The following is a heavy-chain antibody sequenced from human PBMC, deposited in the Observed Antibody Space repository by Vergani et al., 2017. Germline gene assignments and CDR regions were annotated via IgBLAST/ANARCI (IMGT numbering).Heavy chain of an antibody. CDR2: IKQDGSEK. V-gene: IGHV3-7*03. J-gene: IGHJ4*02. CDR1: GFTFSSYW. Sequence: EVQLVESGGGLVQPGGSLRLSCAASGFTFSSYWMSWVRQAPGKGVEWVANIKQDGSEKYYVDSVKGRFTISRDNAKNSLYLQMNSLRAEDTAVYYCARLLRFLEWSYFDYWGQGTLVTVSS. D-gene: IGHD3-3*01. CDR3: ARLLRFLEWSYFDY.